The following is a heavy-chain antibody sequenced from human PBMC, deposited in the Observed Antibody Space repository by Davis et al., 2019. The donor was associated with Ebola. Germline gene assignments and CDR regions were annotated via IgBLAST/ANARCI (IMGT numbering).Heavy chain of an antibody. CDR3: ARGWLRGGMDV. J-gene: IGHJ6*04. V-gene: IGHV6-1*01. Sequence: HWQTPSLTRAISGDSVPSGGWNWIRQSPSRGLEWLGRTYYCSKWYYDYAVSLKSRITINPDTSTNQFSLQLNSVTPEDTALYYCARGWLRGGMDVWGEGTTVTVSS. D-gene: IGHD5-18*01. CDR1: GDSVPSGG. CDR2: TYYCSKWYY.